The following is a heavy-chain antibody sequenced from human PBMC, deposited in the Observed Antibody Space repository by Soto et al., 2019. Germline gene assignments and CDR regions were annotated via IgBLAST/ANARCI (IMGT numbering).Heavy chain of an antibody. CDR3: AKDLVSVDSYYFDY. CDR2: ISGSGGST. V-gene: IGHV3-23*01. J-gene: IGHJ4*02. CDR1: GFTFSSYA. Sequence: EVPLLESGGGLVQPGGSLRLSCAASGFTFSSYAMTWVRQAPGKGLEWVSAISGSGGSTYYADFVNGRFTISRDNSKNTLYLQMNSLRAEDTAVYYCAKDLVSVDSYYFDYWGQGTLVTVSS. D-gene: IGHD2-2*01.